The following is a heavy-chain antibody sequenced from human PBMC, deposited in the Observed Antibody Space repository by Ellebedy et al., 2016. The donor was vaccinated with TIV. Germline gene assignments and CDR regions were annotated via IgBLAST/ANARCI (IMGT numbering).Heavy chain of an antibody. Sequence: GESLKISXAASGFAFSRCAMHWVRQNPGKGLEWVATISYHGRNKFYADAVKGRFSISRDNSKNTLYLQMNSLRAEDTAVYYCAREVSSGWYYFDNWGQGTLVTVSS. CDR2: ISYHGRNK. CDR1: GFAFSRCA. CDR3: AREVSSGWYYFDN. J-gene: IGHJ4*02. D-gene: IGHD6-19*01. V-gene: IGHV3-30*04.